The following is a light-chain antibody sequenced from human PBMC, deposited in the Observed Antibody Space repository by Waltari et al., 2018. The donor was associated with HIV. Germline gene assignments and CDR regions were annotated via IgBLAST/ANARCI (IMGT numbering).Light chain of an antibody. CDR1: SSDVGGYNY. V-gene: IGLV2-14*03. CDR2: DVS. Sequence: QSALTQPASVSGSPGQSITISCTGTSSDVGGYNYVSWYQQHPGKAPKFMIYDVSTRPLGLSIRFSASKSGNTASLTISGLQAEDEAIYYGSSYASNNTGVFGGGTPLTVL. J-gene: IGLJ3*02. CDR3: SSYASNNTGV.